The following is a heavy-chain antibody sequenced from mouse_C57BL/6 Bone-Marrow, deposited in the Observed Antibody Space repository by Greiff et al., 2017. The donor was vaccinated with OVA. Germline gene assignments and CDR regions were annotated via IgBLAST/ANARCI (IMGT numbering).Heavy chain of an antibody. V-gene: IGHV14-3*01. CDR2: IDPANGNT. CDR3: ARRSNYWYFDV. J-gene: IGHJ1*03. CDR1: GFTIKNTY. D-gene: IGHD2-5*01. Sequence: EVQLQQSVAELVRPGASVKLSCTASGFTIKNTYMHWVKQRPEQGLEWIGRIDPANGNTKYAPKFQGKATITADTSSNTAYLQLSSLTSEDTAIYYCARRSNYWYFDVWGTGTTVTVSS.